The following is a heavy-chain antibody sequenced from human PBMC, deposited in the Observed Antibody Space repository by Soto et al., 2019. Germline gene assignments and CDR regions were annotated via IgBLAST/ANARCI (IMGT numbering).Heavy chain of an antibody. CDR3: AKDRGSYFDY. D-gene: IGHD1-26*01. CDR2: ISYDGSNT. Sequence: QVQLVESGGGVVQPGRSLRLSCAASGFTFSTYGMNWVRQAPGKGLEWVAVISYDGSNTYYADSVKGRFTISRDNSKNTLYLQMNSLRAEDTAVFYCAKDRGSYFDYWGQGTLVTVSS. J-gene: IGHJ4*02. V-gene: IGHV3-30*18. CDR1: GFTFSTYG.